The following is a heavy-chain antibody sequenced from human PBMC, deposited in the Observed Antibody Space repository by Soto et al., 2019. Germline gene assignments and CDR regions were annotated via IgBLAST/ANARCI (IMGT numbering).Heavy chain of an antibody. Sequence: QVQLVESGGGVVQPGRSLRLSCAASGFTFSSYGMHWVRQAPGKGLEWVAVISYDGSNKYYADSVKGRFTISRDNSKNTLYLQMNSLRAEDTAVYYCAKDRGIAVAGIEGYYYYGMDVWGQGTTVTVSS. CDR1: GFTFSSYG. CDR3: AKDRGIAVAGIEGYYYYGMDV. D-gene: IGHD6-19*01. J-gene: IGHJ6*02. CDR2: ISYDGSNK. V-gene: IGHV3-30*18.